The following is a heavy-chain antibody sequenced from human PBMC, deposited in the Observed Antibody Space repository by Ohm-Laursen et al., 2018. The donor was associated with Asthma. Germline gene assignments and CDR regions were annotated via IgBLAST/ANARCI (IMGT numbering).Heavy chain of an antibody. D-gene: IGHD2/OR15-2a*01. CDR2: IGPSSGAI. CDR1: GFTFSDYS. J-gene: IGHJ3*02. CDR3: ARDYLFAFDI. Sequence: GSLRLSCAASGFTFSDYSLNWFRQAPGKGLEWIPYIGPSSGAITYADSVKGRFTISRDNAKTSLYLQMNSLTAEDTAVYYCARDYLFAFDIWGLGTLVTVSS. V-gene: IGHV3-48*01.